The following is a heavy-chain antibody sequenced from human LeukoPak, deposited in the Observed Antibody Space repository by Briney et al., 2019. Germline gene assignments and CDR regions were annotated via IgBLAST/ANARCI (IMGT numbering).Heavy chain of an antibody. CDR1: GFTFSSYG. Sequence: GGSLRLSCAASGFTFSSYGMHWVRQAPGKGLEWVAFIRYDGSNKYYADSVKGRFTISRDNSKNTLYLQMNSLRAEDTAVYYCARADCSSTSCYMGFDYWGQGTLVTVSS. CDR3: ARADCSSTSCYMGFDY. V-gene: IGHV3-30*02. J-gene: IGHJ4*02. D-gene: IGHD2-2*02. CDR2: IRYDGSNK.